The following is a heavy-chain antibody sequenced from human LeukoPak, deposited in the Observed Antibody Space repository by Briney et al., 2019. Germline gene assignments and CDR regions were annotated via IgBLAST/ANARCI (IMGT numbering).Heavy chain of an antibody. D-gene: IGHD6-6*01. CDR1: GYTFTDYY. CDR3: ARAKEKSIAARYFDY. V-gene: IGHV1-2*06. J-gene: IGHJ4*02. CDR2: INPDSGGT. Sequence: GASVKVSCKASGYTFTDYYMHWVRQAPGQGFEWIGRINPDSGGTNSAQKFQGRVTVTRDTSISTTYMELSSLRSDDTAVYYCARAKEKSIAARYFDYWGQGTLVTVSS.